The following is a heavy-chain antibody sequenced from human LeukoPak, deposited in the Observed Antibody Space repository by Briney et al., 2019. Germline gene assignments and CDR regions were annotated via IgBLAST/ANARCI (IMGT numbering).Heavy chain of an antibody. CDR1: GFTFSSYA. Sequence: GGSLRLSCAASGFTFSSYAMHWVRQAPGKGLEWLAVISYDGSIRYYADSVKGRFTISRDNSNNTLHLQMNSLRAEDTALYYCAREDNPLWFDPWGQGTLVTVSS. CDR2: ISYDGSIR. CDR3: AREDNPLWFDP. D-gene: IGHD1-1*01. J-gene: IGHJ5*02. V-gene: IGHV3-30-3*01.